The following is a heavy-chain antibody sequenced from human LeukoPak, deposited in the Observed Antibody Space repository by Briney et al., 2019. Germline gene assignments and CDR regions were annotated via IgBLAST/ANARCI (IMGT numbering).Heavy chain of an antibody. CDR2: IYYSGST. J-gene: IGHJ4*02. CDR3: ARDPGDYRTFDY. Sequence: KPSETLSLTCTVSGGSISSYYWSWIRQPPGKGLEWIGYIYYSGSTNYNPSLKSRVTISVDTSKNQFSLKLSSVTAADTAVYYCARDPGDYRTFDYWGQGTLVTVSS. V-gene: IGHV4-59*01. CDR1: GGSISSYY. D-gene: IGHD4-17*01.